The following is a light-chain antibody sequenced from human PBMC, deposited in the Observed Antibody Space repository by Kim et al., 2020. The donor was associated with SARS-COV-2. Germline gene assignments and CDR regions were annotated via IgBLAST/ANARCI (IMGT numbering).Light chain of an antibody. V-gene: IGLV3-19*01. J-gene: IGLJ2*01. CDR1: SLRSYS. Sequence: ALGQTVRTHCQGDSLRSYSASWYQQEPGQAPVLVIYGKNSRPSGIPDRFSGSSSGNTASLTLTGAQAEDEADYYCNSRDSSGNHVVFGGGTQLTVL. CDR2: GKN. CDR3: NSRDSSGNHVV.